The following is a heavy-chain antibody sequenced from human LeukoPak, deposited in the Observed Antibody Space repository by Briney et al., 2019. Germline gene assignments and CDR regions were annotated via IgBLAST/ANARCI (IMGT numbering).Heavy chain of an antibody. Sequence: ASVKVSCKASGYTSTAYYMHWVRQAPGQGLEWMGWINPTSGDTKYAQKFQDRVTMTRDTSISTAYMELSRLTSDDPAVYYCARDRGSGYIILDFWGPGTLVTVSS. CDR1: GYTSTAYY. V-gene: IGHV1-2*02. CDR2: INPTSGDT. J-gene: IGHJ4*02. D-gene: IGHD5-24*01. CDR3: ARDRGSGYIILDF.